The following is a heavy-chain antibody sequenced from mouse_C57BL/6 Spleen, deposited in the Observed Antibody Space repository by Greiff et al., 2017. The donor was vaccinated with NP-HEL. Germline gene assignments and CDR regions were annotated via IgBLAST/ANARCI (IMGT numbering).Heavy chain of an antibody. CDR2: ISDGGSYT. V-gene: IGHV5-4*01. D-gene: IGHD1-1*01. CDR3: ARDRDYYGSSFFAY. Sequence: EVQVVESGGGLVKPGGSLKLSCAASGFTFSSYAMSWVRQTPEKRLEWVATISDGGSYTYYPDNVKGRFTISRDNAKNNLYLQMSHLKSEDTAMYYCARDRDYYGSSFFAYWGQGTLVTVSA. CDR1: GFTFSSYA. J-gene: IGHJ3*01.